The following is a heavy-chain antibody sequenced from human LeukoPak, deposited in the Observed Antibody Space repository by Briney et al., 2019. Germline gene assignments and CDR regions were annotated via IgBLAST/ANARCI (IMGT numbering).Heavy chain of an antibody. CDR1: GGSFSGYY. Sequence: PSETLSLTCAVYGGSFSGYYWSWIRQPPGKGLEWIGEINHSGSTNYNPSLKSRVTISVDTSKNQFSLKLSSETAADTAVYYCGSSPLDAFVIWGQGTMVTVSS. V-gene: IGHV4-34*01. CDR3: GSSPLDAFVI. J-gene: IGHJ3*02. D-gene: IGHD6-13*01. CDR2: INHSGST.